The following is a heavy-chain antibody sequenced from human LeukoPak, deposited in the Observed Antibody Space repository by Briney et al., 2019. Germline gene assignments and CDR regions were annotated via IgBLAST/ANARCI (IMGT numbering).Heavy chain of an antibody. CDR3: AKVYDSGWQRIYYFDY. CDR1: GLTFSSYG. Sequence: PGGSLRLSCAASGLTFSSYGMHWVRQAPGKGLEWVAVISYDGSNKYYADSVKGRFTISRDNSKNTLYLQMNSLRAEDTAVYYCAKVYDSGWQRIYYFDYWGQGTLVTVSS. V-gene: IGHV3-30*18. D-gene: IGHD6-19*01. J-gene: IGHJ4*02. CDR2: ISYDGSNK.